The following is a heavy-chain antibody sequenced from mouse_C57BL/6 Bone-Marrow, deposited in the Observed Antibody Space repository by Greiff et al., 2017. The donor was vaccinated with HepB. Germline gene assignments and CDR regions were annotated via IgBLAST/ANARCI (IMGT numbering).Heavy chain of an antibody. CDR1: GYSFTSYY. V-gene: IGHV1-66*01. CDR3: ARRGLPYYFDY. J-gene: IGHJ2*01. CDR2: IYPGSGNT. D-gene: IGHD2-4*01. Sequence: VQLQESGPELVKPGASVKISCKASGYSFTSYYIHWVKQRPGQGLEWIGWIYPGSGNTKYNEKFKGKATLTADTSSSTAYLQLSSLTSEDSAVYYCARRGLPYYFDYWGQGTTLTVSS.